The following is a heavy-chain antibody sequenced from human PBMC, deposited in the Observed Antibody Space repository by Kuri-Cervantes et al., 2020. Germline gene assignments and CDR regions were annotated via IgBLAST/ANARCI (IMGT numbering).Heavy chain of an antibody. CDR2: ISAGGGYT. Sequence: GALKISCAASGFTFSNYAINWVRQAPGKGLEWVSAISAGGGYTYYADSVKGRFTLSRDNSKNTLFMQMNSLRAEDTAVYYCARGGTYYYDSSGYYYDSLDYWGQGTLVTVSS. J-gene: IGHJ4*02. V-gene: IGHV3-23*01. CDR3: ARGGTYYYDSSGYYYDSLDY. D-gene: IGHD3-22*01. CDR1: GFTFSNYA.